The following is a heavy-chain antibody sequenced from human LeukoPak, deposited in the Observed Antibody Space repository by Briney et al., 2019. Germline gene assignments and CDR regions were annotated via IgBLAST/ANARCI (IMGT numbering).Heavy chain of an antibody. CDR2: ISAYNGNT. CDR1: GYTFTSYG. Sequence: GASVKVSCKASGYTFTSYGISWVRQAPGQGLEWMGWISAYNGNTNYAQKLQGRVTMTTDTSTSTDYMELRSLRSDDTAVYYCARYLGGYCSGGSCYSDWFDPWGQGTLVTVSS. V-gene: IGHV1-18*01. J-gene: IGHJ5*02. D-gene: IGHD2-15*01. CDR3: ARYLGGYCSGGSCYSDWFDP.